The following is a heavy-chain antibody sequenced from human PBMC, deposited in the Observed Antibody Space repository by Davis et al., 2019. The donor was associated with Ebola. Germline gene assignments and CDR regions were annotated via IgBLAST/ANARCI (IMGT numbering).Heavy chain of an antibody. V-gene: IGHV4-4*07. CDR1: GGSISSYY. CDR2: IYTSGST. D-gene: IGHD3-22*01. J-gene: IGHJ6*02. Sequence: PGGSLTLSCTVSGGSISSYYWSWIRQPAGKGLEWIGRIYTSGSTNYNPSLKSRVTMSVDTSKNQFSLKLSSVTAADTAVYYWARDPDYDSYLGSHYYYYGMDVWGQGTTVTVSS. CDR3: ARDPDYDSYLGSHYYYYGMDV.